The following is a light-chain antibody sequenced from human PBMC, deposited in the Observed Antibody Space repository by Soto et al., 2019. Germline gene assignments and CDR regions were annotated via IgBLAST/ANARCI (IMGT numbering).Light chain of an antibody. CDR2: KIS. Sequence: DIVLTQTRLSSPVTLGKPASISCRSSQSLVHIDGNTYFNWLQQRPGQPPRLLIYKISNRFPGVPDRFSGSGAGTYFTLKISRVEAEGVGVYYWTQAKQPYSFGQGTRLEIK. V-gene: IGKV2-24*01. J-gene: IGKJ2*01. CDR3: TQAKQPYS. CDR1: QSLVHIDGNTY.